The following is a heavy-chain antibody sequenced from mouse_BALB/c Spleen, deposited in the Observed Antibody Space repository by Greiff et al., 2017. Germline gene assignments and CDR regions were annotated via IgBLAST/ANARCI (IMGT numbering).Heavy chain of an antibody. CDR2: ISYSGST. CDR3: ERQGFAY. Sequence: EVQLQQSGPGLVKPSQSLSLTCTVTGYSITSYYAWNWIRQFPGNILEWMGYISYSGSTSYNPSLKSRISITRDTSKNQFFLQLNSVTTEDTARYYCERQGFAYWGQGTLVTVSA. V-gene: IGHV3-2*02. CDR1: GYSITSYYA. J-gene: IGHJ3*01.